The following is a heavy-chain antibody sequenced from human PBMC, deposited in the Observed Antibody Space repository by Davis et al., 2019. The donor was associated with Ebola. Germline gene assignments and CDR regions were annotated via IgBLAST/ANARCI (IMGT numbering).Heavy chain of an antibody. CDR1: GFTFSVYY. CDR2: ISSSASYK. V-gene: IGHV3-11*05. J-gene: IGHJ4*02. CDR3: ARVEVAANEGLNY. Sequence: GGSLRLSCAASGFTFSVYYMSWIRQAPGKGPEWVSSISSSASYKNYADSVKGRFTISRDNAKNSLYLQMNSLRAEDTAVYYCARVEVAANEGLNYWGQGTLVTVSS. D-gene: IGHD2-15*01.